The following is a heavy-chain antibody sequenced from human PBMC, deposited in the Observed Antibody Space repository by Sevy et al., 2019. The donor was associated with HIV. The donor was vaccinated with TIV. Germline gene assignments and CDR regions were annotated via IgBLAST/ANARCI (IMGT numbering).Heavy chain of an antibody. CDR2: ITNSGTTK. Sequence: GGSLRLSCVGSGFTFSIYSLHWVRQAPGKGLEWVSYITNSGTTKYYSDSVRGRFTISRDNARNSLHLQMNSLRAEDTAVYYCARDLPPSATTVAHFDCWGQGTLVTVSS. V-gene: IGHV3-48*04. D-gene: IGHD4-17*01. J-gene: IGHJ4*02. CDR3: ARDLPPSATTVAHFDC. CDR1: GFTFSIYS.